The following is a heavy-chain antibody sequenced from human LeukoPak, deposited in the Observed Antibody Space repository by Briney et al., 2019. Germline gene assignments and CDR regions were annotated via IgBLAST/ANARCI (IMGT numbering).Heavy chain of an antibody. J-gene: IGHJ4*02. CDR1: GYTFIAYY. D-gene: IGHD3-10*01. CDR3: ARGGAYGSESYSFDY. V-gene: IGHV1-2*02. Sequence: ASVKVSCKASGYTFIAYYIHWVRQAPGQGLEWMGWINPKSGGTNYARKFQGRVTMTRDTSITTAYMELSRLRLDDTAIYYCARGGAYGSESYSFDYWGQGTLVTVSS. CDR2: INPKSGGT.